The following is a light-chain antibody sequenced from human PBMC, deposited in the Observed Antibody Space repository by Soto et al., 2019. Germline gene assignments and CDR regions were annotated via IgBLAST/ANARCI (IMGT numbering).Light chain of an antibody. Sequence: EIVMTQSPGTLSVSPGERATLSCRASQSVSSNLAWYQQKPGQAPRLLIYGASTRATGIPARFSGSGSGTEFSLTISSLQSEDFAVYYCQQYNDWLRGTFGQGTKVEIK. CDR3: QQYNDWLRGT. V-gene: IGKV3-15*01. CDR1: QSVSSN. CDR2: GAS. J-gene: IGKJ1*01.